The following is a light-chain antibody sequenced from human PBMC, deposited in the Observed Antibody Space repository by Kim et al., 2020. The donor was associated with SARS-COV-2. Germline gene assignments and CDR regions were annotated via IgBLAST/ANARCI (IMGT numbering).Light chain of an antibody. V-gene: IGLV3-21*04. CDR2: YDS. Sequence: SYELTQPPSVSVAPGKTARITCGGNNIGSKSVHWYQQKPGQAPVLVIYYDSDRPSGIPERFSGSNSGNTATLTISRVEAGDEADYYCQVWDSSSDHPVGG. CDR1: NIGSKS. J-gene: IGLJ2*01. CDR3: QVWDSSSDHP.